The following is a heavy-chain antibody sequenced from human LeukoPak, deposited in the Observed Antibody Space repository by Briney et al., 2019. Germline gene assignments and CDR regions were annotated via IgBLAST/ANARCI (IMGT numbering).Heavy chain of an antibody. Sequence: PSETLSLTRAVYGGSFSGHYWSWIRQPPGKGLEWIGEINHSGGANYNPSLKSRVTMSVDTSKNQFSLNLTAVTAADTAVYYCARYGTYYYYYYMDVWGKGTTVTVSS. CDR3: ARYGTYYYYYYMDV. V-gene: IGHV4-34*01. D-gene: IGHD4-17*01. CDR2: INHSGGA. CDR1: GGSFSGHY. J-gene: IGHJ6*03.